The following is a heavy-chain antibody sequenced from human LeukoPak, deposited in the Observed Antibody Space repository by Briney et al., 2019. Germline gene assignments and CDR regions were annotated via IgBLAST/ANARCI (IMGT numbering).Heavy chain of an antibody. Sequence: KPSETLSLTCAVYGGSFSGYYWSWIRQPPGKGLEWIGEINHSGSTNYNPSLKSRVTISVDTSKNQFSLKLSSVTAADTAVYYCAGGTPLDPSAFDIWGQGTMVTVSS. J-gene: IGHJ3*02. D-gene: IGHD1-1*01. CDR3: AGGTPLDPSAFDI. CDR1: GGSFSGYY. CDR2: INHSGST. V-gene: IGHV4-34*01.